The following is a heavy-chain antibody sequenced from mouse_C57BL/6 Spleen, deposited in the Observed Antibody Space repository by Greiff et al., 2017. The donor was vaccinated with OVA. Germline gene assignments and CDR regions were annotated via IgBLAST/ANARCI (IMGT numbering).Heavy chain of an antibody. CDR2: INPNNGGT. CDR3: ARRGLYGSSYGFAY. J-gene: IGHJ3*01. V-gene: IGHV1-26*01. CDR1: GYTFTDYY. Sequence: VQLQQSGPELVKPGASVKISCKASGYTFTDYYMNWVKQSHGKSLEWIGDINPNNGGTSYNQKFKGKATLTVDKSSSTAYMELRSLTSEDSAVYYCARRGLYGSSYGFAYWGQGTLVTVSA. D-gene: IGHD1-1*01.